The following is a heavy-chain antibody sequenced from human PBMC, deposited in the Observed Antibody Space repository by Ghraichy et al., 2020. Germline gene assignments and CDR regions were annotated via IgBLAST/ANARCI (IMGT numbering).Heavy chain of an antibody. V-gene: IGHV3-21*01. J-gene: IGHJ3*02. CDR3: ARRVSGVTIFGVVIIDSAFDI. CDR2: ISSSSSYI. Sequence: GGSLRLSCAASGFTFSSYSMNWVRQAPGKGLEWVSSISSSSSYIYYADSVKGRFTISRDNAKNSLYLQMNSLRAEDTAVYYCARRVSGVTIFGVVIIDSAFDIWGQGTMVTVSS. D-gene: IGHD3-3*01. CDR1: GFTFSSYS.